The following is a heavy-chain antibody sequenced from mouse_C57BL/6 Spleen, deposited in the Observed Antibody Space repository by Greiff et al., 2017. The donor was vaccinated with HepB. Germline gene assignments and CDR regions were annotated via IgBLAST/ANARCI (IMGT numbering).Heavy chain of an antibody. J-gene: IGHJ1*03. CDR3: AKQYFDV. CDR2: ISSGSSTI. V-gene: IGHV5-17*01. Sequence: DVKLVESGGGLVKPGGSLKLSCAASGFTFSDYGMHWVRQAPEKGLEWVAYISSGSSTIYYADTVKGRFTISRDNAKNTLFLQMTSLRSEDTAMYYCAKQYFDVWGTGTTVTVSS. CDR1: GFTFSDYG.